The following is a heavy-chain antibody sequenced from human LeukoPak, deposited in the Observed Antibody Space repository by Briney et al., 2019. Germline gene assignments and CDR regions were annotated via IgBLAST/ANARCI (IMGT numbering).Heavy chain of an antibody. Sequence: GGSLRLSCAASGFTFSSHGMHWVRQAPGKGPEWMAVIWNDGSNKYYADSVKGRFTISRENSKNTLYLQMNSLRAEDTAVYYCASSIAARLPLDYWGQGTLVTVSS. CDR2: IWNDGSNK. CDR1: GFTFSSHG. V-gene: IGHV3-30*19. CDR3: ASSIAARLPLDY. J-gene: IGHJ4*02. D-gene: IGHD6-6*01.